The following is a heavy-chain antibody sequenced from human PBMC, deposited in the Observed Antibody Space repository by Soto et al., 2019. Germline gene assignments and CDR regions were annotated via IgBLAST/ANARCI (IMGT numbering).Heavy chain of an antibody. V-gene: IGHV3-15*01. CDR3: TIPRGPMIRP. Sequence: EVQLVESGGGLVEPGGSLRLSCTASGFTFSNAWMTWVRQAPGKGLEWVGRIKSKTDGGTTDYAAPVKGRFPISRDDSKSTMYLQMNSLKTEDTAVYYCTIPRGPMIRPWGQGTLVTVSS. CDR2: IKSKTDGGTT. CDR1: GFTFSNAW. D-gene: IGHD3-22*01. J-gene: IGHJ5*02.